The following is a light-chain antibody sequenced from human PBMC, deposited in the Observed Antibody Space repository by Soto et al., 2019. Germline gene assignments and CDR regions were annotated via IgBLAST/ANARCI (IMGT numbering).Light chain of an antibody. CDR3: QSADIIDVV. CDR1: VLSKQY. Sequence: SYELTQPPSVLVSPGQTARITCSGDVLSKQYAYWYQQKPGQAPVLVIYKDNERPSGIPERFSGSSSGTTVTLTISGVQAEDEADYYCQSADIIDVVFGGGTKVTVL. J-gene: IGLJ2*01. V-gene: IGLV3-25*03. CDR2: KDN.